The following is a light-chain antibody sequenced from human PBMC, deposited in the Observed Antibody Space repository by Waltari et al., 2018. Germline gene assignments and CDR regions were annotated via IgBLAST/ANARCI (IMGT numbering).Light chain of an antibody. CDR3: NSYAGTNTMV. V-gene: IGLV2-8*01. J-gene: IGLJ2*01. CDR2: DVT. Sequence: QSALTQPPSASGSPGQSVTISCTGTSSDIGGYNCVSWYQQHPGKAPKLMIYDVTKRPSGVPDRFSGSKSGNTAYLTGSGLQAEDEADYYWNSYAGTNTMVFGGGTKLTVL. CDR1: SSDIGGYNC.